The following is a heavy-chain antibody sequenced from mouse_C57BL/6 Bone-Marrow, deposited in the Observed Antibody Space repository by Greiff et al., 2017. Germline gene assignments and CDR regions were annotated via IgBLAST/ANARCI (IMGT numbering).Heavy chain of an antibody. Sequence: VQLKESGPGLVKPSQSLSLTCSVTGYSITSGYYWNWIRQFPGNKLEWMGYISYDGSNNYNPSLKNRISITRDTSKNQFFLKLNSVTTEDTATYYCARVGITTVVAGFDYWGQGTTLTVSS. D-gene: IGHD1-1*01. V-gene: IGHV3-6*01. J-gene: IGHJ2*01. CDR3: ARVGITTVVAGFDY. CDR2: ISYDGSN. CDR1: GYSITSGYY.